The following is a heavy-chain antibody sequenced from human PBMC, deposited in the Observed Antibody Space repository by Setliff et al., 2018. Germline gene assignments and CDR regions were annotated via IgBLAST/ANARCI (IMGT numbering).Heavy chain of an antibody. Sequence: LSLTCAVSGYSISSGYYWGWIRQSPGKGLEWIGSIYHSGSTYYNPSLKSRVTISVDTSKNQFSLKLSSVTAADTAVYYCASTIAAAGTAADYWGQGTLVTVSS. CDR1: GYSISSGYY. J-gene: IGHJ4*02. D-gene: IGHD6-13*01. CDR2: IYHSGST. CDR3: ASTIAAAGTAADY. V-gene: IGHV4-38-2*01.